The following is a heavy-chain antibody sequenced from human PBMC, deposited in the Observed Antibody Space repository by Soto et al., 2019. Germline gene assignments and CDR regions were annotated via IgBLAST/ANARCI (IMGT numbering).Heavy chain of an antibody. CDR2: IDHSGST. Sequence: PSETQSKTCTDSESSHSRSSYYWDRIRKPPGEGLEWIGSIDHSGSTYYNASLKSRVTISVDASKNEFSLKLSSVTAADTAVYYCARPIATLRHDAFDIWGQGTMVTVSS. D-gene: IGHD4-17*01. J-gene: IGHJ3*02. CDR1: ESSHSRSSYY. V-gene: IGHV4-39*01. CDR3: ARPIATLRHDAFDI.